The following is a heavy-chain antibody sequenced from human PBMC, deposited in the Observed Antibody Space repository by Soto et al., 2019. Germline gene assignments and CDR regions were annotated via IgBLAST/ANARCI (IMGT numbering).Heavy chain of an antibody. Sequence: TSETLSLTCSVSGGSISPYYWSWIRQPAGKGLEWIGRIYASGSTNYNPSLKSRVTMSVATSKNQCSLKLTSVTAADTATYYCARGGMVIIPTATAFDYWGQGTLVTVSS. CDR1: GGSISPYY. J-gene: IGHJ4*02. V-gene: IGHV4-4*07. CDR3: ARGGMVIIPTATAFDY. D-gene: IGHD1-1*01. CDR2: IYASGST.